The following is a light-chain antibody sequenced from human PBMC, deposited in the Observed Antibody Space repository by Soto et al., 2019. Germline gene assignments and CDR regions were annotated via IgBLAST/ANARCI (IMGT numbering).Light chain of an antibody. CDR1: QGIRND. Sequence: IQRTQSPSSLSACLLDIVTITCRASQGIRNDLGWYQQKPGNAPKLLIYAASSLQSGVPSRFSGSGSGTDFTLTISSLQPEDFATYYCLQDYNYPPTFGQGTKVDIK. V-gene: IGKV1-6*01. CDR2: AAS. J-gene: IGKJ1*01. CDR3: LQDYNYPPT.